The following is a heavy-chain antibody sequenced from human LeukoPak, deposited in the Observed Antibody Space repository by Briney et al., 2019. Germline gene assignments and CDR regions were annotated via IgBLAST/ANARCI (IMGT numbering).Heavy chain of an antibody. CDR2: IYTSGST. V-gene: IGHV4-4*07. Sequence: SETLSLTCTVSGGSISSYYWSWIRQPAGKGLEWIGRIYTSGSTNYNPSLKSRVTMSVDTSKNQFSLKLSSVTAADTAVYYCARDRKVRGVIRDNAFDIWGQATMVTVSS. CDR1: GGSISSYY. CDR3: ARDRKVRGVIRDNAFDI. D-gene: IGHD3-10*01. J-gene: IGHJ3*02.